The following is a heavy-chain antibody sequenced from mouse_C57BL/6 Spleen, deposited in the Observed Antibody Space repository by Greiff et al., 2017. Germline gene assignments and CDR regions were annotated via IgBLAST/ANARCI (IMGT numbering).Heavy chain of an antibody. CDR3: ARTASYYAMDY. CDR1: GYTFTSYW. Sequence: QVQLKQPGAELVRPGSSVKLSCKASGYTFTSYWMDWVKQRPGQGLEWIGNIYPSDSETHYNQKFKDKATLTVDKSSSTAYMQLSSLTSEASAVXYCARTASYYAMDYWGQGTSVTVSS. V-gene: IGHV1-61*01. CDR2: IYPSDSET. J-gene: IGHJ4*01.